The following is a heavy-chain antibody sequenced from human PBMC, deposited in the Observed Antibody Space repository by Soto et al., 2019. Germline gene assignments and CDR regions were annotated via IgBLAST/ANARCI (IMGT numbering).Heavy chain of an antibody. J-gene: IGHJ3*02. CDR3: DRGGDGYNSGAFDI. V-gene: IGHV4-30-2*01. Sequence: SETLSLSCAVSGGSIRSGGYSWSWIRQPPGKGLEWIGYIYHSGSTYYNPSLKSRVTISVDRSKNQFSLKLSSVTAADTAVYYCDRGGDGYNSGAFDILGQGTMVTVSS. D-gene: IGHD5-12*01. CDR1: GGSIRSGGYS. CDR2: IYHSGST.